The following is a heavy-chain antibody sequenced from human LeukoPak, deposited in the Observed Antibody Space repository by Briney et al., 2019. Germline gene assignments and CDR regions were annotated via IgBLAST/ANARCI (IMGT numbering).Heavy chain of an antibody. D-gene: IGHD3-22*01. V-gene: IGHV4-59*01. J-gene: IGHJ3*02. CDR1: GGSISSYY. Sequence: PSETLSLTCTVSGGSISSYYWSWIRQPPGKGLEWIGYIYYSGSTNYNPSLKSRVTISVDTFKNQFSLKLSSVTAADTAVYYCARDDYYDSSGYRGLDAFDIWGQGTMVTVSS. CDR3: ARDDYYDSSGYRGLDAFDI. CDR2: IYYSGST.